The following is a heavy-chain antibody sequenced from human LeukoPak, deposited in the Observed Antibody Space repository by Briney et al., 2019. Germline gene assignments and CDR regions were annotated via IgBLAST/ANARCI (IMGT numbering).Heavy chain of an antibody. D-gene: IGHD4-17*01. CDR3: ARAYGDYGRAAFDI. CDR2: ISSSSSYI. CDR1: GFTFSSYS. Sequence: GGSLRLSCAASGFTFSSYSMNWVRQAPGKGLEWVSSISSSSSYIYYADSVKGRFTIYRDNDKNSLYLQMNSLRAEDTAVYYCARAYGDYGRAAFDIWGQGTMVTVSS. V-gene: IGHV3-21*01. J-gene: IGHJ3*02.